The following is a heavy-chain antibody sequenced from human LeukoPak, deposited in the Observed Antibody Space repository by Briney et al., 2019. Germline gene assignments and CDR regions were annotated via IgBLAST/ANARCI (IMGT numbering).Heavy chain of an antibody. CDR2: ISRSGST. CDR1: DYSISSGYH. D-gene: IGHD1-26*01. J-gene: IGHJ6*03. Sequence: PSETLSLTCAVSDYSISSGYHWGWIRQPPGKGLEWIGSISRSGSTYYSPSLKGRVTMSVDSSKNEFSLNLSSVTAADTAVYYCARGYIGNSGRYYYYYMDVRGKGTTVTVSS. V-gene: IGHV4-38-2*01. CDR3: ARGYIGNSGRYYYYYMDV.